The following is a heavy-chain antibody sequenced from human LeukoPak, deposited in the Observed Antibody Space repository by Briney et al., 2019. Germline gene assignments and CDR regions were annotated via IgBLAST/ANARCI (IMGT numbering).Heavy chain of an antibody. J-gene: IGHJ6*03. CDR3: VRGSLASGVVVYYYYYLDV. D-gene: IGHD3-3*01. Sequence: GSLRLSCAAPGFTFSSYAMSWVRQAPGKGLEWVSAISASRGITYYADSVKGRFTISRDNAKNSLYLQMNSLRAEDTAVYYCVRGSLASGVVVYYYYYLDVWGKGTTVTVSS. V-gene: IGHV3-23*01. CDR1: GFTFSSYA. CDR2: ISASRGIT.